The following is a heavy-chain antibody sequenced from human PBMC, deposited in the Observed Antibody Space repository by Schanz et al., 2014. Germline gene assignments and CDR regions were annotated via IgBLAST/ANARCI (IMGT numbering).Heavy chain of an antibody. V-gene: IGHV1-2*06. CDR3: ARESVSRTRLFDP. CDR2: ISPSSGGT. Sequence: QVQVIQSGPEVKKPGASVKVSCKASGYTFTNHYLHWVRQAPGQGLEWMGRISPSSGGTNYAQNFQGRVTMTKDTSINPVYMELSTLTSDDTAVYYCARESVSRTRLFDPWGQGTLVTVSS. CDR1: GYTFTNHY. D-gene: IGHD3-3*01. J-gene: IGHJ5*02.